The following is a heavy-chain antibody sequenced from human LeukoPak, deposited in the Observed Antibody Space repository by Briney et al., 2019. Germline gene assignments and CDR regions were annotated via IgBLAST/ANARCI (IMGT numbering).Heavy chain of an antibody. CDR1: GFTFSSYG. V-gene: IGHV3-33*01. Sequence: QSGGSLRLYCAASGFTFSSYGMHWVRQAPGKGLEWVAVIWYDGSNKYYADSGKGRFTISRDNSKNTLYLQMNSLRAEDTAVYYCARGLRYPDYWGQGTLVTVSS. CDR3: ARGLRYPDY. D-gene: IGHD1-1*01. CDR2: IWYDGSNK. J-gene: IGHJ4*02.